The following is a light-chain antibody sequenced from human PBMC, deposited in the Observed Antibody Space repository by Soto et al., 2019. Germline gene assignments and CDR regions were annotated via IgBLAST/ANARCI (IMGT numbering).Light chain of an antibody. J-gene: IGLJ2*01. CDR2: VSSDGSH. CDR1: SGHSNYA. V-gene: IGLV4-69*01. CDR3: QTWATGIVV. Sequence: QPVLTQSPSASASLGASVKFTCTLSSGHSNYAIAWHQQQPEKGPRYLMKVSSDGSHTKGDGIPDRFSGSSSGPERYLIISSLQSEDEADYYCQTWATGIVVFGGGTKLTVL.